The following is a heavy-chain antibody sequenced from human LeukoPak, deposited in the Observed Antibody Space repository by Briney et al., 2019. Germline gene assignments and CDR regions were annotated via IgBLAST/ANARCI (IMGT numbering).Heavy chain of an antibody. CDR1: GYTFTDYY. V-gene: IGHV1-2*02. D-gene: IGHD6-19*01. CDR2: INPNSGGT. CDR3: ARIAVAGPYFDY. J-gene: IGHJ4*02. Sequence: ASVKVSCKASGYTFTDYYMHWVRQAPGQGLEWMGWINPNSGGTNYAQKFQGRVTMTRDTSISTAYMELSRLRSDDTAVYYCARIAVAGPYFDYWGKGTLVTVSS.